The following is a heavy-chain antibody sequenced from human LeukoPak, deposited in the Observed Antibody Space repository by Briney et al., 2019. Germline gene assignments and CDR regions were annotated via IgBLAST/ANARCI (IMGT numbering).Heavy chain of an antibody. D-gene: IGHD2-8*02. Sequence: PSETLSLTCTVYGDSISSYYWSWIRQPAGKRLEWIGRIQITGSTNCNPSLRSRVTMSVDTSKNQFSLKLSSVTAADTAVYYCARVGGGVGWYFDLWGPGTLVTVSS. CDR2: IQITGST. CDR1: GDSISSYY. CDR3: ARVGGGVGWYFDL. V-gene: IGHV4-4*07. J-gene: IGHJ2*01.